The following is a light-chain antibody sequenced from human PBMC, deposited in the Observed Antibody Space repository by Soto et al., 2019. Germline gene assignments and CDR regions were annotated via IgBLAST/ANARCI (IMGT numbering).Light chain of an antibody. V-gene: IGKV3-20*01. Sequence: SMSPGSVSLSPGDRGTLSCWASQAVRNNYLAWYLQKPVQAPRFLIYDAASRTTGIPDRASGGASGTDSTHTVSILQPEDFAVYECQLSTSHPHTFGEGTKVDIK. J-gene: IGKJ4*01. CDR2: DAA. CDR3: QLSTSHPHT. CDR1: QAVRNNY.